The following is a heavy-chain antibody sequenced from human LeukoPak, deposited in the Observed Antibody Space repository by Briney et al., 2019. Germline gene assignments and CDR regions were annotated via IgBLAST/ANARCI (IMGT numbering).Heavy chain of an antibody. CDR3: ARDPSLGATTPEYFQD. V-gene: IGHV3-21*01. D-gene: IGHD2-15*01. CDR2: ISTTSSYI. J-gene: IGHJ1*01. CDR1: GFPPCNHN. Sequence: GGSLSRSCAAYGFPPCNHNMKWVRPAPGQGLARGSSISTTSSYIYYVDSVKGRFTISRDNAKNSLFLQMNSLRAEDTAVYYCARDPSLGATTPEYFQDWGQGTLVTVSS.